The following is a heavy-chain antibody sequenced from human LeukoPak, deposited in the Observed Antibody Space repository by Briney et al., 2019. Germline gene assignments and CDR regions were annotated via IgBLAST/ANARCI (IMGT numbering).Heavy chain of an antibody. Sequence: SETLSLTCTVSGGSISSGSYYWSWIRQPAGKGLEWIGRIYTSGSTNYNPSLKSRVTMSVDTSKNQFSLKLSSVTAAGTAVYYCARDSLRIAAAGTTSINYYYYYMDVWGKGTTVTISS. V-gene: IGHV4-61*02. CDR1: GGSISSGSYY. CDR2: IYTSGST. CDR3: ARDSLRIAAAGTTSINYYYYYMDV. D-gene: IGHD6-13*01. J-gene: IGHJ6*03.